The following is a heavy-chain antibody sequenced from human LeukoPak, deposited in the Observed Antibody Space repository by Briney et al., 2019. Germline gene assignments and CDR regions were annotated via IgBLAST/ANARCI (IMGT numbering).Heavy chain of an antibody. CDR2: IYYSGTT. Sequence: PSETLSLTCTVSGGSISSGSNYWGWIRQPPGKGLEWIGSIYYSGTTNYNPSLKSRVTISVDTSKNQFSLKLSSVTAADTAVYYCARSLSMTTYYDWFDPWGQGTLVTVSS. V-gene: IGHV4-39*07. D-gene: IGHD3-16*01. CDR3: ARSLSMTTYYDWFDP. J-gene: IGHJ5*02. CDR1: GGSISSGSNY.